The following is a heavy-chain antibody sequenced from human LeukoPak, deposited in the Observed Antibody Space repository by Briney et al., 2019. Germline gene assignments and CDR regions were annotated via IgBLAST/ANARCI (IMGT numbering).Heavy chain of an antibody. Sequence: GSSLRLSCAVSGFTLSSYGMQWGRQAPRKGLKRGAVIWYDGSNKYYADSVKGRFTISRDNSKNTLYLQMNSLRPEDTAVYYCARDSSEMVLPNNWFDPWGQGTLVTVSS. D-gene: IGHD3-22*01. CDR2: IWYDGSNK. V-gene: IGHV3-33*01. CDR1: GFTLSSYG. J-gene: IGHJ5*02. CDR3: ARDSSEMVLPNNWFDP.